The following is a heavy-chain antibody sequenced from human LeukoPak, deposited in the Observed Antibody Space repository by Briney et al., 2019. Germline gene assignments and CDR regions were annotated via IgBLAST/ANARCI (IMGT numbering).Heavy chain of an antibody. CDR3: ARWTPDYDILTGYSPQNRFDP. J-gene: IGHJ5*02. CDR2: IYTSGST. D-gene: IGHD3-9*01. CDR1: GGSISSFY. V-gene: IGHV4-4*07. Sequence: PSETLSLTCTVSGGSISSFYWSWIRQPAGKGLEWIGRIYTSGSTDYNPSLKSRVTMSVDTSKNQFSLKLSSVTAADTAVYYCARWTPDYDILTGYSPQNRFDPWGQGTLVTVSS.